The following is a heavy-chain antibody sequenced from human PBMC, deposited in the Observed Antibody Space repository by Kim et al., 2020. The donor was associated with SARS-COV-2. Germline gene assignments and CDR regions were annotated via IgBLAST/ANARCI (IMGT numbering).Heavy chain of an antibody. CDR3: VRHSAYSSGWYHYYYGMDV. D-gene: IGHD6-25*01. Sequence: SETLSLTCTVSGGSITNSGYYWGWLRQPPGRGLEWIASLHYSGTTYYKPSLKSRVTISVDTTNHQFSLRLSSVAATDTAVYYCVRHSAYSSGWYHYYYGMDVWGQGTTVTVSS. V-gene: IGHV4-39*01. J-gene: IGHJ6*02. CDR1: GGSITNSGYY. CDR2: LHYSGTT.